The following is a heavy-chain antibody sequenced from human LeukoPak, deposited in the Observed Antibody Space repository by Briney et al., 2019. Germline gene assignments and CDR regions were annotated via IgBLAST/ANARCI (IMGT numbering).Heavy chain of an antibody. CDR3: ARVADSYGPSALDY. CDR2: IIPIFGTA. D-gene: IGHD5-18*01. V-gene: IGHV1-69*06. Sequence: ASVKVSSKASGGTFSSYAISWVRQAPGQGLEWMGGIIPIFGTANYAQKFQGRVTITADKSTSTAYMELSSLRSEDTAVYYCARVADSYGPSALDYWGQGTLVTVSS. J-gene: IGHJ4*02. CDR1: GGTFSSYA.